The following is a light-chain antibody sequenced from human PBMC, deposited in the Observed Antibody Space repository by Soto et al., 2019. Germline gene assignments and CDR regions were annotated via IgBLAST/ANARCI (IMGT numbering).Light chain of an antibody. CDR3: QQYNSYWT. V-gene: IGKV1-5*03. J-gene: IGKJ1*01. Sequence: DLQVTQAPSSLSASVGDIVTITFRAGHSISSWLAWYQYKPGKAPKLVIYKAFSLESGVPSRFSGSGSRTECSLTISSLQPDDFASYYCQQYNSYWTFRQGTKVDIK. CDR1: HSISSW. CDR2: KAF.